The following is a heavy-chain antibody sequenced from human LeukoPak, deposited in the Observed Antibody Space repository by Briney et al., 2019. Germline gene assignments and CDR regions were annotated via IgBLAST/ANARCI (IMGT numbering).Heavy chain of an antibody. CDR3: ASTETAGTDY. Sequence: SETLSLTCTVSGGSVSSGSYYWSWIRQPPGKGLEWIGYIYYSGSTHYNPSLKSRVTISVDTSKNQFSLKLSSVTAADTAVYYCASTETAGTDYWGQGTLVTVSS. CDR2: IYYSGST. J-gene: IGHJ4*02. CDR1: GGSVSSGSYY. D-gene: IGHD1-1*01. V-gene: IGHV4-61*01.